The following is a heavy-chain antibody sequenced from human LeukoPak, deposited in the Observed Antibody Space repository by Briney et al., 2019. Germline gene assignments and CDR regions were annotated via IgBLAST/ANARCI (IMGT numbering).Heavy chain of an antibody. Sequence: SVKVSCKASGGTFSSYAISWVRQAPGQGLEWMGGIIPIFGTANYAQKFQGRVTITADESTSTAYMELSSLRSEDTAVYYCARDRITMVRGAIRRTFFDYWGQGTLVTDSS. CDR2: IIPIFGTA. V-gene: IGHV1-69*13. D-gene: IGHD3-10*01. CDR3: ARDRITMVRGAIRRTFFDY. CDR1: GGTFSSYA. J-gene: IGHJ4*02.